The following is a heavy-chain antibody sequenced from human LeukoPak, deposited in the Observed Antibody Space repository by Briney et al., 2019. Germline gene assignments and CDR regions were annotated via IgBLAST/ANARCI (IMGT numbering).Heavy chain of an antibody. V-gene: IGHV4-59*01. CDR2: IYYSGST. J-gene: IGHJ5*02. Sequence: SETLSLTCTVSGGSISSYYWSWIRQPPGKGLEWIGYIYYSGSTNYNPSLKSRVTISEDTSKNQFSLKLSSVPAADTAVYYCARATGSYWFDPWGQGTLVTVSS. CDR3: ARATGSYWFDP. D-gene: IGHD3-10*01. CDR1: GGSISSYY.